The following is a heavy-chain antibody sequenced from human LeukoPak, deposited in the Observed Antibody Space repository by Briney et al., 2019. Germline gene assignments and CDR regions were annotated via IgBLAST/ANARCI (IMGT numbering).Heavy chain of an antibody. CDR1: GGSFSGYY. D-gene: IGHD3-10*01. J-gene: IGHJ4*02. CDR2: INHSGST. CDR3: ARSGSGMSYFDY. Sequence: SETLSLTCAVYGGSFSGYYWSWLRQPPGKGLEWIGEINHSGSTNYNPSLKSRVTISVDTSKNQFSLKLSSVTAADTAVYYCARSGSGMSYFDYWGQGTLVTVSS. V-gene: IGHV4-34*01.